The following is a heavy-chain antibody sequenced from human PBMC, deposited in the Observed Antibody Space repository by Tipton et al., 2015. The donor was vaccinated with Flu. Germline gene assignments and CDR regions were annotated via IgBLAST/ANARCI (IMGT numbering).Heavy chain of an antibody. CDR2: ISYDGSNE. V-gene: IGHV3-30*18. J-gene: IGHJ5*02. Sequence: SLRPSCAASGFTFNTYGMHWVRQAPGKGLDWVAGISYDGSNECSADSVKGRFTISRDNSKSTLYLQMNSLRLDDTAVYYCAKDPTPFGDLLVGNWFDPWGQGTLVTVSS. D-gene: IGHD3-10*01. CDR3: AKDPTPFGDLLVGNWFDP. CDR1: GFTFNTYG.